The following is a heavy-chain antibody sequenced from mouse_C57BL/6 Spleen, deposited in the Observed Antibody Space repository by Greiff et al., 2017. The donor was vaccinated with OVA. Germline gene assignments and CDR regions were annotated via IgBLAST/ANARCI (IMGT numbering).Heavy chain of an antibody. CDR1: GYTFTDYY. Sequence: VQLQQSGPELVKPGASVKMSCKASGYTFTDYYMHWVKQSPGKSLEWIGYIKPNNGGTSYNQKFKGKATLTAYKSSSTAYMELRSLTSEYSAVYYCARLYGYYGPPWFAYWGKGTLVTVSA. CDR3: ARLYGYYGPPWFAY. J-gene: IGHJ3*01. V-gene: IGHV1-22*01. D-gene: IGHD2-3*01. CDR2: IKPNNGGT.